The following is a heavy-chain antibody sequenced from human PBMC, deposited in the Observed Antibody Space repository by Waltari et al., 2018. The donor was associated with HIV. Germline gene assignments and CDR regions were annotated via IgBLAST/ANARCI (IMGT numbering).Heavy chain of an antibody. J-gene: IGHJ4*02. CDR2: IKSDANSA. CDR1: GFRLSDYW. D-gene: IGHD3-9*01. V-gene: IGHV3-74*01. CDR3: ARSDYFHN. Sequence: EVQLVESGGGSVQPGGSLRLTCVVSGFRLSDYWMHWVRQVPGKGLVWVSRIKSDANSATYVGSVKGRFTISSDNAKNTLYLQMNSLRDEDTAVYYCARSDYFHNWGQGTLVTVSS.